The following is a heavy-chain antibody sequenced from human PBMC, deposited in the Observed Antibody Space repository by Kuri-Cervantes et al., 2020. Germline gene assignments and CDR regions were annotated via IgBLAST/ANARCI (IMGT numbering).Heavy chain of an antibody. CDR3: AKQVYYGSGSYSHYYGMDV. CDR2: ISYDGTNK. CDR1: GFTFSSYG. D-gene: IGHD3-10*01. V-gene: IGHV3-30*18. Sequence: GGSLRLSCVVSGFTFSSYGMHWVRQAPGKGLEWVAVISYDGTNKYCADSVKGRFTISRGNSKNTLYMQMNSLRAEDTAVYYCAKQVYYGSGSYSHYYGMDVWGQGTTVTVSS. J-gene: IGHJ6*02.